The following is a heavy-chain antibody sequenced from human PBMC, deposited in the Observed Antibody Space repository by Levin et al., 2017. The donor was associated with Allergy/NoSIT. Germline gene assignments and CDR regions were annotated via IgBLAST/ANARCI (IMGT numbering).Heavy chain of an antibody. Sequence: ASVKVSCKASGYTFTGYYMHWVRQAPGQGLEWMGWINPNSGGTNYAQKFQGRVTMTRDTSISTAYMELSRLRSDDTAVYYCARGLMTTVTDFDYWGQGTLVTVSS. CDR3: ARGLMTTVTDFDY. V-gene: IGHV1-2*02. D-gene: IGHD4-17*01. CDR1: GYTFTGYY. CDR2: INPNSGGT. J-gene: IGHJ4*02.